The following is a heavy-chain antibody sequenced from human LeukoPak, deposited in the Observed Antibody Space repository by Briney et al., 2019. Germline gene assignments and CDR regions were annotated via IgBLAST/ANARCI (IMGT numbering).Heavy chain of an antibody. J-gene: IGHJ4*02. CDR1: GGSISSGSYY. CDR3: ARDWGYYDSSGPPD. CDR2: IYTSGST. D-gene: IGHD3-22*01. V-gene: IGHV4-61*02. Sequence: PSETLSLTCTVSGGSISSGSYYWSWIRQPAGKGLEWIGRIYTSGSTNYNPSLKSRVTISVDTSKNQFSLKLSSVTAADTAVYYCARDWGYYDSSGPPDWGQGTLVTVSS.